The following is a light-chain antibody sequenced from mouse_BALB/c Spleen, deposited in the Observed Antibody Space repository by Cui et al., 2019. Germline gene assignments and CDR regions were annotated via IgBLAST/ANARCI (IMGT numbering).Light chain of an antibody. V-gene: IGKV17-127*01. CDR3: LQWGNMPLT. CDR2: EGN. CDR1: TDLDDD. J-gene: IGKJ5*01. Sequence: ETTVTQSTASLIVGTGDKDTIRCIPSTDLDDDMNWYQQKPGEPPKLRISEGNTLRSGVPARFTSSGYGTYFAFTIGNTHSEDVADYYCLQWGNMPLTFGAGTKLELK.